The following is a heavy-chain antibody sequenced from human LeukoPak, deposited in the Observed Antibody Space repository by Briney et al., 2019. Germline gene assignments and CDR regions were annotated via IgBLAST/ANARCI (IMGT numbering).Heavy chain of an antibody. V-gene: IGHV4-59*01. CDR3: ARGQARFGELYQFDY. D-gene: IGHD3-10*01. CDR1: GASITSYY. Sequence: SETLSLTCTVSGASITSYYWSWIRQPPGKGLEWIGYIYYSGSTNYNPSLESRVTISVDTSKNQFSLKLSSVTAADTAVYYCARGQARFGELYQFDYWGQGTLVTVSS. J-gene: IGHJ4*02. CDR2: IYYSGST.